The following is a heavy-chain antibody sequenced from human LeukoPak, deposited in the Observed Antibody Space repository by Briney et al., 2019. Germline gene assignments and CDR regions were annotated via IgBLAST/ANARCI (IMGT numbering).Heavy chain of an antibody. J-gene: IGHJ3*02. D-gene: IGHD3-22*01. CDR2: ISSSSSYI. Sequence: GGSLRLSCAASGFTFSDYYMSWVRQAPGKGLEWVSSISSSSSYIYYADSVKGRFTISRDNAKNSLYLQMNSLRAEGTAVYYCATFGSSGFAFDIWGQGTMVTVSS. V-gene: IGHV3-21*01. CDR1: GFTFSDYY. CDR3: ATFGSSGFAFDI.